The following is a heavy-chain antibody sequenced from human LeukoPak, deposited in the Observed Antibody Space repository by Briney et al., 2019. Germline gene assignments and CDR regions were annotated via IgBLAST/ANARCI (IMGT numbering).Heavy chain of an antibody. J-gene: IGHJ4*02. V-gene: IGHV3-23*01. Sequence: GSLRLSCAASGFTFSSYAMIWVRQAPGKGLEWVSVISGNGDTTYYADSVKGRFTISRDNSKNTLYLQMNSLRAEDTAVYYCAKKGSSSWYHFDYWGQGTLVTVSS. CDR3: AKKGSSSWYHFDY. CDR2: ISGNGDTT. D-gene: IGHD6-13*01. CDR1: GFTFSSYA.